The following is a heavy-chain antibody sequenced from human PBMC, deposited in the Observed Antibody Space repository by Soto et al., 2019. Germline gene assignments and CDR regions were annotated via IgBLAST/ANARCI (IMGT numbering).Heavy chain of an antibody. CDR2: IGGRNGNT. CDR1: GFTFSSYP. Sequence: EVQLLESGGGLVQPGGSLRLSCAASGFTFSSYPMTWVRQAPGKGLEWVSTIGGRNGNTYYADSWKGRFTISRDNSKNTLYLQMNALRAEDSAVYYCARGSFGDYDYWGQGTLVTVSA. D-gene: IGHD4-17*01. V-gene: IGHV3-23*01. J-gene: IGHJ4*02. CDR3: ARGSFGDYDY.